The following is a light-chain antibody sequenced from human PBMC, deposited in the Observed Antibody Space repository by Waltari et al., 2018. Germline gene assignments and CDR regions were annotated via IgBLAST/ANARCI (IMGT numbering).Light chain of an antibody. CDR2: GAL. V-gene: IGKV3-15*01. CDR3: QQQNDWPRT. J-gene: IGKJ1*01. CDR1: QSISSS. Sequence: EIVMTQSPATLSVSPGERATLSCRASQSISSSLAWYQPIPGKAPRHLIYGALTRATGIPARSSGSGSDTECTLTISSMQSEDVAIYCWQQQNDWPRTFCQGTKVEI.